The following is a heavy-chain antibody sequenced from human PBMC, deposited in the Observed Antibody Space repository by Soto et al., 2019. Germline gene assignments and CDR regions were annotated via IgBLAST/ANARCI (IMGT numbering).Heavy chain of an antibody. CDR2: FIPMFGTT. CDR3: AKSPARWEDWPDP. Sequence: QVQLVQSGAEVKNPGSSVKVSCKAYGGAFGSYGISWVRQAPGQGLEWMGRFIPMFGTTRYAQKFQGRVTMSADRSTTTAFMELISLRSEDTGIYYCAKSPARWEDWPDPRGQGTLVSVSS. D-gene: IGHD2-2*01. V-gene: IGHV1-69*06. J-gene: IGHJ5*02. CDR1: GGAFGSYG.